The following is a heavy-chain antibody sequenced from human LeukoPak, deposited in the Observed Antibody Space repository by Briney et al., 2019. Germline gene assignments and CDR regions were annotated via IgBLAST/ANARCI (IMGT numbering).Heavy chain of an antibody. Sequence: PPETLSLTPTVSGGSISDYYGSSIRQPAGKGLGWIGRIYNSGSTNYNPSLKSRVTMSVDTSKNQFSLKLISVSAADTAIYYCARHLHTWNGAYYYVDVWGKGTTVTISS. CDR2: IYNSGST. J-gene: IGHJ6*03. CDR1: GGSISDYY. CDR3: ARHLHTWNGAYYYVDV. V-gene: IGHV4-4*07. D-gene: IGHD1-20*01.